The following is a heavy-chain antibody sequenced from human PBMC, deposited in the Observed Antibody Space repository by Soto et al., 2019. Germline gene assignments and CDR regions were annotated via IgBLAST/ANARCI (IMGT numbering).Heavy chain of an antibody. Sequence: GGSLRLSCVASGFTFSNHDMIWVRQAPGQGQEWLSAISGSGDSTYYADSVKGRFTISRDNSKNTLYLQMNSLRAEDTAVYYCANDFNKRIRFLEWLLNMDVWGKGTTVTVSS. D-gene: IGHD3-3*01. J-gene: IGHJ6*03. V-gene: IGHV3-23*01. CDR1: GFTFSNHD. CDR3: ANDFNKRIRFLEWLLNMDV. CDR2: ISGSGDST.